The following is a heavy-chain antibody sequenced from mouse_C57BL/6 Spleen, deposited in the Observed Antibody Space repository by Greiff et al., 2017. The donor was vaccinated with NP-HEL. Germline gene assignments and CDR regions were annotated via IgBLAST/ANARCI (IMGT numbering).Heavy chain of an antibody. V-gene: IGHV5-17*01. D-gene: IGHD2-13*01. CDR3: ARLTGLAY. CDR2: ISSGSSTI. Sequence: EVQLVESGGGLVKPGGSLKLSCAASGFTFSDYGMHWVRQAPEKGLEWVAYISSGSSTIYYADTVKGRFTISRDNAKNTLFLQMTSLRSEDTAMYYCARLTGLAYWGQGTLVTVSA. CDR1: GFTFSDYG. J-gene: IGHJ3*01.